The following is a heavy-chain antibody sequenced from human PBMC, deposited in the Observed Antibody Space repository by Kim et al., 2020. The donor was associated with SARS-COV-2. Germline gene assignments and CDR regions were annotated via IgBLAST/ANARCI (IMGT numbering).Heavy chain of an antibody. CDR3: ARIWFGEGYYYYYGMDV. D-gene: IGHD3-10*01. CDR1: GGSVSSGSYY. CDR2: IYYSGST. J-gene: IGHJ6*02. V-gene: IGHV4-61*01. Sequence: SETLSLTCTVSGGSVSSGSYYWSWIRQPPGKGLEWIGYIYYSGSTNYNPSLKSRVTISVDTSKNQFSLKLSSVTAADTAVYYCARIWFGEGYYYYYGMDVWGQGTTVTVSS.